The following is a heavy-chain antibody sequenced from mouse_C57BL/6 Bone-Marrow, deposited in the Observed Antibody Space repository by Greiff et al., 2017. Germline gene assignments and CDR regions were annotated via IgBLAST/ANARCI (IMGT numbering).Heavy chain of an antibody. J-gene: IGHJ2*01. D-gene: IGHD2-3*01. V-gene: IGHV1-5*01. CDR2: IYPGNSDT. Sequence: EVQRVESGTVLARPGASVKMSCKTSGYTFTSYWMHWVKQRPGQGLEWIGAIYPGNSDTSYNQKFKGKAKLTAVTSASTAYMELSSLTNEDSAVYYCTREAYDGYYVYFDYWGQGTTLTVSS. CDR1: GYTFTSYW. CDR3: TREAYDGYYVYFDY.